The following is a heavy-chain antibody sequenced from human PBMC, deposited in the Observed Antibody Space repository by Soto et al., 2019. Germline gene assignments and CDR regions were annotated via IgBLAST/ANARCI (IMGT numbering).Heavy chain of an antibody. V-gene: IGHV1-2*02. CDR3: ARGKSGYHNWFDP. J-gene: IGHJ5*02. D-gene: IGHD3-3*01. Sequence: ASVKVSCKASGYTLTGYYMHWVRQAPGQGLEWMGWINPNSGGTNYAQKFQGRVTMTRDTSISTAYMELSRLRSDDTAVYYCARGKSGYHNWFDPWGQGTLVTVSS. CDR1: GYTLTGYY. CDR2: INPNSGGT.